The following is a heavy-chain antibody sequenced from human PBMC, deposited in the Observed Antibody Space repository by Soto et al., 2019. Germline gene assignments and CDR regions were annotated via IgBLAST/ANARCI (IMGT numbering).Heavy chain of an antibody. CDR3: ANHGGFDF. J-gene: IGHJ3*01. Sequence: GQVLQSGGGLVQPGEYLRHCCAASGFTFSSSGMSWVRQAQGKGLEWVSSISIRGDYRYYADSVKGRFTISRDNSKNTLYLQMSSLTADDTALYYCANHGGFDFWGQGTMVAVSS. CDR2: ISIRGDYR. CDR1: GFTFSSSG. D-gene: IGHD3-10*01. V-gene: IGHV3-23*01.